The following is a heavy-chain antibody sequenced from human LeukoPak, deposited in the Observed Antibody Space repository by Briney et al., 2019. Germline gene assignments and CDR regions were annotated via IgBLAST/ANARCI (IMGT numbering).Heavy chain of an antibody. CDR1: AHSFSSYW. J-gene: IGHJ3*01. V-gene: IGHV5-51*01. Sequence: GESLQISCKGSAHSFSSYWIAWVRQMPGNGLEWMGLIYPTDSDTRYSPYFPGQEIMSVDKSISTAYPHWSSLKDSDTPMYYGARLHGSRITLIRCGKDAFDVWGQGTMVTVSS. D-gene: IGHD6-13*01. CDR3: ARLHGSRITLIRCGKDAFDV. CDR2: IYPTDSDT.